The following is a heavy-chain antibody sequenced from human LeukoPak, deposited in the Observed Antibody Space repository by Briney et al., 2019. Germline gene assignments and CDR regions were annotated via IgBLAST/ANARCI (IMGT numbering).Heavy chain of an antibody. CDR1: GFTFSSYA. CDR2: ISYDGSNK. Sequence: GGSLRLSCAASGFTFSSYAMHWVRQAPGKGLEWVAVISYDGSNKYYADSVKGRFTISRDNSKNTLYLQMNSLRAEDTAVYYCAKIQWLAFSRSLDVGDYWGQGTLVTVSS. CDR3: AKIQWLAFSRSLDVGDY. J-gene: IGHJ4*02. D-gene: IGHD6-19*01. V-gene: IGHV3-30-3*02.